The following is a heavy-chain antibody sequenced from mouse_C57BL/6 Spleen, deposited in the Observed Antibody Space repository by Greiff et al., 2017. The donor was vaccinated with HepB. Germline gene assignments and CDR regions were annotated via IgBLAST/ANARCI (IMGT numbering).Heavy chain of an antibody. Sequence: QVHVKQPGAELVKPGASVKLSCKASGYTFTSYWMHWVKQRPGQGLEWIGMIHPNSGSTNYNEKFKSKATLTVDKSSSTAYMQLSSLTSEDSAVYYCANGWGLRYFDVWGTGTTVTVSS. CDR2: IHPNSGST. J-gene: IGHJ1*03. V-gene: IGHV1-64*01. CDR3: ANGWGLRYFDV. CDR1: GYTFTSYW. D-gene: IGHD1-2*01.